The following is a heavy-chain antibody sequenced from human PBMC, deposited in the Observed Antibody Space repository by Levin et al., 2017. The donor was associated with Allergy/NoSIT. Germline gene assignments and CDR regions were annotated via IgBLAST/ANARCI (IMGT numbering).Heavy chain of an antibody. CDR2: ITPDGSGA. V-gene: IGHV3-74*01. CDR1: GFTFTTSW. CDR3: ARVAVATAGIDS. Sequence: SGGSLRLSCAASGFTFTTSWMHWVRQAPGKGLEWVARITPDGSGANYAGSLQGRFAISRDNAMNTVYLQINSLTVDDTAVYFCARVAVATAGIDSWGQGTLVTVSS. D-gene: IGHD2-21*02. J-gene: IGHJ4*02.